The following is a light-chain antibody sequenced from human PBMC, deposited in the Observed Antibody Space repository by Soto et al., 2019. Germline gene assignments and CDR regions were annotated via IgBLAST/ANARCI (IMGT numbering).Light chain of an antibody. J-gene: IGLJ3*02. V-gene: IGLV7-43*01. Sequence: QTVVTQEPSLTVSPGGTVTLTCASSTGAVTSGYNPNWFQQKPGQAPRALIYGTSNKHSWTPARFSGSLLGGKAALTLSGVQPEDEAEYYCLLYYGGPWVFGGGTKVTVL. CDR2: GTS. CDR1: TGAVTSGYN. CDR3: LLYYGGPWV.